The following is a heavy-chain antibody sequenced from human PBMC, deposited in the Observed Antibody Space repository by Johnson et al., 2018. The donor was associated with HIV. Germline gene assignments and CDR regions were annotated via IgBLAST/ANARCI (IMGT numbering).Heavy chain of an antibody. Sequence: QVQLVESGGGLVKPGGSLRLSCAASGFSVSDYYMSWIRQALGKGLEWVSYISSSGSTIYYSDSVKGRFTISRDNDKNSLYLQMNSLRAEDTAVYYCARARQWLMGGGAFDIWGQGTMVTVSS. CDR2: ISSSGSTI. CDR3: ARARQWLMGGGAFDI. J-gene: IGHJ3*02. V-gene: IGHV3-11*04. CDR1: GFSVSDYY. D-gene: IGHD6-19*01.